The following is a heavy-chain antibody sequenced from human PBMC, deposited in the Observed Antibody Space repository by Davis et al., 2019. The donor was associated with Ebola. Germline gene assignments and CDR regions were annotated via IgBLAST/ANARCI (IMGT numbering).Heavy chain of an antibody. V-gene: IGHV3-23*01. CDR1: GFTFSNFA. CDR2: IVGSGKT. D-gene: IGHD4-17*01. Sequence: GESLKISCVASGFTFSNFAFVWVRQTPGRGLEWVSTIVGSGKTYYADSVKGRSTISRDSSRNTVYLEMNSLRAEDTAVYYCAKDPNGDYFGAFDNWGQGTMVTVSS. CDR3: AKDPNGDYFGAFDN. J-gene: IGHJ3*02.